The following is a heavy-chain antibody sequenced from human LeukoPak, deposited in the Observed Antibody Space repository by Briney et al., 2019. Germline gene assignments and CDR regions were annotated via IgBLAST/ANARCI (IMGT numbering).Heavy chain of an antibody. CDR2: ISVSVDST. Sequence: GGSLRLSCAASGFTFSSYGMSWVRQAPGKGLEWVSGISVSVDSTYYADSVKGRFTTSRDNSKNTVYLQMNSLRAEDTAVYYCARGSKTAGTIYSFDYWGQGTLVTVSS. D-gene: IGHD6-13*01. CDR1: GFTFSSYG. J-gene: IGHJ4*02. CDR3: ARGSKTAGTIYSFDY. V-gene: IGHV3-23*01.